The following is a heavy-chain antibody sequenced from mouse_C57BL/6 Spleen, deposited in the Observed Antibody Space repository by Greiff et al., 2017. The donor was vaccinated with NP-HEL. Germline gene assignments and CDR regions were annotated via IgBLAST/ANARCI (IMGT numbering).Heavy chain of an antibody. CDR1: GFTFSDYG. CDR2: ISNLAYSI. D-gene: IGHD1-1*01. Sequence: EVKLMESGGGLVQPGGSLKLSCAASGFTFSDYGMAWVRQAPRKGPEWVAFISNLAYSIYYADTVTGRFTISRENAKNTLYLEMSSLRSEDTAMYYCARHEYGSKYYAMDYWGQGTSVTVSS. CDR3: ARHEYGSKYYAMDY. V-gene: IGHV5-15*01. J-gene: IGHJ4*01.